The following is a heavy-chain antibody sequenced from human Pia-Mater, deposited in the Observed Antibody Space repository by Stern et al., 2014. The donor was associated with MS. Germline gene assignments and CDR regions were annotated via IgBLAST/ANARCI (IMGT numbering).Heavy chain of an antibody. D-gene: IGHD6-13*01. CDR3: ARGSRASSSWYPYYFDY. CDR1: GGSISNYY. V-gene: IGHV4-59*01. Sequence: QVQLQESGPGLVKPSETLSLTCTVSGGSISNYYLSWIRQPPGKGLEWIGYIYYSGSNNYNPSLKSRVTISVDTSKNQVSLKLSSVTAADTAVYYCARGSRASSSWYPYYFDYWGQGTLVTVSS. CDR2: IYYSGSN. J-gene: IGHJ4*02.